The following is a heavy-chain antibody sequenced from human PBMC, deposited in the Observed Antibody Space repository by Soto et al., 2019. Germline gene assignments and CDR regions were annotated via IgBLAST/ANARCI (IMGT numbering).Heavy chain of an antibody. CDR3: VKPQLLRYFDWLLTGAFDI. Sequence: PGGSLRLSCAASGFIFSSYGMSWVRQAPGKGLEYVSAISSNGGSTYYADSVKGRFTISRDNSKNTLYLQMSSLRAEDTAVYYCVKPQLLRYFDWLLTGAFDIWGQGTMVTVSS. V-gene: IGHV3-64D*08. J-gene: IGHJ3*02. D-gene: IGHD3-9*01. CDR2: ISSNGGST. CDR1: GFIFSSYG.